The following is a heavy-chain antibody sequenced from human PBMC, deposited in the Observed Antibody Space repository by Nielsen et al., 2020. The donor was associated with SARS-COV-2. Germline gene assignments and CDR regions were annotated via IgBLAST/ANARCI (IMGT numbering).Heavy chain of an antibody. Sequence: ASVKVSCKASGYTFTYHDISWVRQAPGQGLEWMGCISGDNGNAKFAQNLQGRVTMTTDTSTSTAYMELRSLRSDDTAVYYCARDTLYYGSGRVADYWGQGTLVTVSS. CDR1: GYTFTYHD. V-gene: IGHV1-18*04. CDR2: ISGDNGNA. J-gene: IGHJ4*02. CDR3: ARDTLYYGSGRVADY. D-gene: IGHD3-10*01.